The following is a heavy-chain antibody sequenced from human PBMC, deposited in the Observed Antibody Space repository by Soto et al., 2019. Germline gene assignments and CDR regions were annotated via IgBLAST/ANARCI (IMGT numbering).Heavy chain of an antibody. CDR2: ISTSSSYI. J-gene: IGHJ6*02. Sequence: EVQLVESGGGLVNPGGSLRLYCAASGFTFSSYSMNWVRQAPGKGLAWVSSISTSSSYIYYADSVTCRFTIARHNAKNSLYLKINSLRDVDTAVYDCARDRYNWNCALAHYYDIDVWGQGTQVTVSS. V-gene: IGHV3-21*01. D-gene: IGHD1-7*01. CDR3: ARDRYNWNCALAHYYDIDV. CDR1: GFTFSSYS.